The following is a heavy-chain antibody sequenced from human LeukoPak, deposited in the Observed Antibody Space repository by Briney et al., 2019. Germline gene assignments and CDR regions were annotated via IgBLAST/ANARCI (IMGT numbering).Heavy chain of an antibody. CDR3: STNHGLDY. V-gene: IGHV3-15*01. CDR2: IKSNADGETT. J-gene: IGHJ4*02. CDR1: GFTFSNAW. Sequence: GGSLRLSCAASGFTFSNAWTSWVRQAPGKGLEWVGRIKSNADGETTEYAAPVKGRFTISRDDSKNTLYLQMNSLKTEDTAVYYCSTNHGLDYWGQGTLVTVSS.